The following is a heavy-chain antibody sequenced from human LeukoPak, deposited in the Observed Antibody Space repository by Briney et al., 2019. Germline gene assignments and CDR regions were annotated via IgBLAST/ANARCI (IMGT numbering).Heavy chain of an antibody. V-gene: IGHV3-21*01. CDR1: GFTFSRSS. CDR3: ARGRQNSGSYSDAFDI. J-gene: IGHJ3*02. D-gene: IGHD1-26*01. CDR2: ISTSSSYI. Sequence: GGSLRLSCAASGFTFSRSSMHWVRQAPGKGLEWVSSISTSSSYIYYADSVKGRFIISRDNAKNPLFLQMNSLRAEDTAVYYCARGRQNSGSYSDAFDIWGQGTMVTVSS.